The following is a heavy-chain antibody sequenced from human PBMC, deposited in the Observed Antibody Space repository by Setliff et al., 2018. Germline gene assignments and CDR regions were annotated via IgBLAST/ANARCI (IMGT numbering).Heavy chain of an antibody. CDR1: GFTFSSYA. Sequence: PGGSLRLSCAASGFTFSSYAMSWVRQAPGKGLEWVSAISGSGGSTYYADSVKGRFTISRDNAKNSLYLQMNSLRAEDTAVYYCARDRGSGSYFLRYFDYWGQGTLVTSPQ. CDR3: ARDRGSGSYFLRYFDY. CDR2: ISGSGGST. J-gene: IGHJ4*02. D-gene: IGHD1-26*01. V-gene: IGHV3-23*01.